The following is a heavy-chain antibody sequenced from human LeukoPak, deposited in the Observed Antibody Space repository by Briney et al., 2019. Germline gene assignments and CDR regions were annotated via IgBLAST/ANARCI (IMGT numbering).Heavy chain of an antibody. Sequence: GGSLRLSCAASGFSFSTYNMDWVRQAPGKGLEWVASIDFTSSFIFYGDSVKGRFTISRDNAKNLLYLQLSSLRDDDSAINYCARASRASAWYIDEYWGQGTLVTVSS. V-gene: IGHV3-21*06. CDR2: IDFTSSFI. CDR3: ARASRASAWYIDEY. D-gene: IGHD6-19*01. CDR1: GFSFSTYN. J-gene: IGHJ4*02.